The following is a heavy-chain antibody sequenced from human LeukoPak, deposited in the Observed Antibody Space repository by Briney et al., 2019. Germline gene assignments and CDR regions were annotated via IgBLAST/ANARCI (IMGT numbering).Heavy chain of an antibody. CDR2: INHSGST. V-gene: IGHV4-34*01. D-gene: IGHD3-10*01. CDR3: ARGRYYGSGSYTRNYYYYMDV. CDR1: GGSFSGYY. Sequence: PSETLSLTCAVYGGSFSGYYWSWIRQPPGKGLEWIGEINHSGSTNYNPSLKSRVTISVDTSKNQFSLKLSSVTAADTAVYYCARGRYYGSGSYTRNYYYYMDVWGKGTTVTVSS. J-gene: IGHJ6*03.